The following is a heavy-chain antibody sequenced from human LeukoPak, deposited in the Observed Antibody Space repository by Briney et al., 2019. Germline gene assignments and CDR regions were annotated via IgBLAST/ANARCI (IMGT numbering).Heavy chain of an antibody. J-gene: IGHJ4*02. D-gene: IGHD1-14*01. CDR1: GYTFTGYY. CDR2: INPNSGGT. CDR3: ARADWFLGTTQYFDY. Sequence: ASVKVTCKASGYTFTGYYMHWVRQAPGQGLEWMGWINPNSGGTNYAQKFQGRVTMTRDTSIYTAYMELSSLMSDDAAVYYCARADWFLGTTQYFDYWGQGTLVTVSS. V-gene: IGHV1-2*02.